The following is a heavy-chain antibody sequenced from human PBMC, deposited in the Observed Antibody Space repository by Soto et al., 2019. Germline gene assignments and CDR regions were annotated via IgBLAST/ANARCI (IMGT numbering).Heavy chain of an antibody. CDR1: GGSFSGYY. CDR3: ARPLKVPNAFDI. CDR2: INHSGST. V-gene: IGHV4-34*01. D-gene: IGHD3-9*01. Sequence: SETLSLTCAVYGGSFSGYYWXXIRQPPGKGLEWIGEINHSGSTNYNPSLKSRVTISVDTSKNQFSLKLSSVTAADTAVYYCARPLKVPNAFDIWGQGTMVTVSS. J-gene: IGHJ3*02.